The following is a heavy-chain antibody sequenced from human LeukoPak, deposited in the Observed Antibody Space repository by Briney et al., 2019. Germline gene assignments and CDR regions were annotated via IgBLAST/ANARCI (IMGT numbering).Heavy chain of an antibody. Sequence: ASVKVSCKASRYTFTTYSMHWVRQAPGQGLEWMAIINLSGGSTDYTQKFQGRVTMTRDTSTSTVYMELSSLRSEDTAVYYCVRHNHMDVWGQGTTVTVSS. V-gene: IGHV1-46*01. CDR1: RYTFTTYS. CDR3: VRHNHMDV. CDR2: INLSGGST. J-gene: IGHJ6*02.